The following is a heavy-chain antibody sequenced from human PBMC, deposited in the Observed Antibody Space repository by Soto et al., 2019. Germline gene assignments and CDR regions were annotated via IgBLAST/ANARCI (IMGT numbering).Heavy chain of an antibody. CDR1: GFTFSSYA. J-gene: IGHJ3*02. V-gene: IGHV3-23*01. CDR3: AKDSMAVAGTDASDI. CDR2: ISGSGGST. D-gene: IGHD6-19*01. Sequence: GSLKLSCAASGFTFSSYAMSLVRQAPGKGLEWVSAISGSGGSTYYADSVKGRFTISRDNSKNTLYLQMNSLRAEDTAVYYCAKDSMAVAGTDASDIWGQGTMVTVSS.